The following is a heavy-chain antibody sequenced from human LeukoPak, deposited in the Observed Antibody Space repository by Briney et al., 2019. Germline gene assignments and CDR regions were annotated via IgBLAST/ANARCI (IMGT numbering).Heavy chain of an antibody. CDR1: GGCISSYY. J-gene: IGHJ5*02. CDR2: IYYSGST. V-gene: IGHV4-59*01. D-gene: IGHD1-1*01. CDR3: ARDPRGGTSRDNWFDP. Sequence: PSETLSLTCTVSGGCISSYYWSWLRQPAGKGLEWIGYIYYSGSTNYNPSLKSRVTISVDTSKNQFSLKLNSVTAADTAVYYCARDPRGGTSRDNWFDPWGQGTLVTVSS.